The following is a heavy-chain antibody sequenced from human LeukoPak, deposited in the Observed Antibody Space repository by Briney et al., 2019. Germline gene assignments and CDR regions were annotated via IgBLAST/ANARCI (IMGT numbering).Heavy chain of an antibody. CDR3: ARDILGQQPAYGERDY. Sequence: PGGSLRLSCAASGFTFSSYSMNWVRQAPGKGLEWVSSISSSSSYIYYADSVKGRFTISRDNAKNSLYLQMNSLRAEDTAVYYCARDILGQQPAYGERDYWGQGTLVTVSS. J-gene: IGHJ4*02. V-gene: IGHV3-21*04. D-gene: IGHD6-13*01. CDR1: GFTFSSYS. CDR2: ISSSSSYI.